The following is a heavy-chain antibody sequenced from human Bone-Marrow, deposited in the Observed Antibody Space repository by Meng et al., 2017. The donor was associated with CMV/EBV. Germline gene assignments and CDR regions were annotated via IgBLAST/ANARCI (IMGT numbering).Heavy chain of an antibody. CDR1: GGSISSYY. J-gene: IGHJ5*02. Sequence: SETLSLTCTVSGGSISSYYWSWIRQPPGKGLEWIGYIYYSGSTNYNPSLKSRVTISVDTSKNQFSLKLSSVTAADTAVYYCAGRGITGTAKNGYNWFDPWGQGNLVTVAS. CDR2: IYYSGST. D-gene: IGHD1-7*01. CDR3: AGRGITGTAKNGYNWFDP. V-gene: IGHV4-59*08.